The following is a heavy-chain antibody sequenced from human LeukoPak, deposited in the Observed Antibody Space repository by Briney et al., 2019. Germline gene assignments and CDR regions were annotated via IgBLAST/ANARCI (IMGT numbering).Heavy chain of an antibody. D-gene: IGHD4-17*01. CDR2: IKQDGSEK. Sequence: PGGSLRLSCAASGFTFSSYWVSWVRQAPGKGLEWVANIKQDGSEKYYVDSVKGRFTISRDNAKNSLYLQMNSLRAEDTAVYYCARGGFTVFDYWGQGTLVTVSS. J-gene: IGHJ4*02. CDR3: ARGGFTVFDY. V-gene: IGHV3-7*04. CDR1: GFTFSSYW.